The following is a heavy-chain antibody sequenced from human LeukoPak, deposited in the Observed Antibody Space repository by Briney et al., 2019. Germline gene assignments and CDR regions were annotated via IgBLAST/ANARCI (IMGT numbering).Heavy chain of an antibody. Sequence: GGSLRLSCAASGFSFDDYAMHWVRQAPGKGQEWVSGISWNSGNIGYADSVKGRFTISRDNAKNSLYLQMNSLRAEDTALYYCAKDRRLSIAVAGGGFDYWGQGALVTVSS. D-gene: IGHD6-19*01. V-gene: IGHV3-9*01. CDR1: GFSFDDYA. CDR3: AKDRRLSIAVAGGGFDY. CDR2: ISWNSGNI. J-gene: IGHJ4*02.